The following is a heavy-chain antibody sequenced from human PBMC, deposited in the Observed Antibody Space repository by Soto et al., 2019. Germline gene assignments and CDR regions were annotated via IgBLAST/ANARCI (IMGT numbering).Heavy chain of an antibody. D-gene: IGHD2-15*01. J-gene: IGHJ4*02. CDR1: CWSCSGYY. Sequence: QVQLQQWGAGLLKPSETLSLTCAVYCWSCSGYYWSWIRQPPGKGLEWIGEINHSGSTNYNPSLKSRVTMSVDTSKNQFSLHLSSVTAAETAVDYCARGTRWFPDYWGQGTLVTVSS. CDR3: ARGTRWFPDY. CDR2: INHSGST. V-gene: IGHV4-34*01.